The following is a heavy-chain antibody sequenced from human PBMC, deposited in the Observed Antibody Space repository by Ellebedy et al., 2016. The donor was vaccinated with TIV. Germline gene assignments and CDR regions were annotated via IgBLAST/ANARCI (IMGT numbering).Heavy chain of an antibody. CDR3: ARLVSDCSSGSCYNWFDP. CDR2: IYPADSYT. J-gene: IGHJ5*02. CDR1: GYSFTTSW. Sequence: GGSLRLSCKASGYSFTTSWIGWVRQMPGKGLEWMGIIYPADSYTTYSPSFQGQVTISADKSITTAYLQWNSLKASDTAMYYCARLVSDCSSGSCYNWFDPWGQGTRVTVSS. D-gene: IGHD2-15*01. V-gene: IGHV5-51*01.